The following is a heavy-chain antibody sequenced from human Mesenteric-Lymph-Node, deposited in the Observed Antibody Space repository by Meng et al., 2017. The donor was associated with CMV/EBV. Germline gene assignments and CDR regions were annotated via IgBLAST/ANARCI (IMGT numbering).Heavy chain of an antibody. CDR3: ARETPATGDFDC. CDR1: GFSFSKYY. Sequence: QASGFSFSKYYVHWVRQAPGQGREWMAIINPNGVNTAYAQSFQGRVTVTRDASATTVYMDLSSLRSEDTAVYYCARETPATGDFDCWGQGTPVTVSS. V-gene: IGHV1-46*01. D-gene: IGHD3-16*01. J-gene: IGHJ4*02. CDR2: INPNGVNT.